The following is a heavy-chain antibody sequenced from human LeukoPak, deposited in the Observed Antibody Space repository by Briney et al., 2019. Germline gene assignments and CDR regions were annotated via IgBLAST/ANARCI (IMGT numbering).Heavy chain of an antibody. CDR3: ASLRSWKYFDY. CDR1: GDSISSITYY. D-gene: IGHD1-1*01. CDR2: IYYSGTT. J-gene: IGHJ4*02. Sequence: SETLSLTCTVSGDSISSITYYWGWIRQPPGKGLEWLGTIYYSGTTYYNPSLKSRVTISGDTSKNQFSLKLSSVTAADTAVYYCASLRSWKYFDYWGEGTLVTVSS. V-gene: IGHV4-39*01.